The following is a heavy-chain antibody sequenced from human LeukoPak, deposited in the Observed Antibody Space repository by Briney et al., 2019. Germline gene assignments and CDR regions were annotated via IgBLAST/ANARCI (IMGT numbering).Heavy chain of an antibody. CDR3: AKDDAWLQYND. J-gene: IGHJ4*02. V-gene: IGHV3-21*01. CDR1: GLTFSRYS. CDR2: ISTSSSYI. Sequence: GGSLRLSCAASGLTFSRYSMNWVRQAPGKGLEWVSSISTSSSYIYYADSVKGRFTISRDNAKNSLYLQMNSLRAEDTAVYYCAKDDAWLQYNDWGQGTLVTVSS. D-gene: IGHD5-24*01.